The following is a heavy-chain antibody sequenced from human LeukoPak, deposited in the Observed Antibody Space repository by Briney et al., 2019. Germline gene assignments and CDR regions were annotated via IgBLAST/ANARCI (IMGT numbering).Heavy chain of an antibody. CDR3: AKDLGGYDFWSGYPPPGFFDY. Sequence: GGSLRLSCAASGFIFKNYGMNWVRQAPGKGLEWVSAISGSGGSTYYADSVKGRFTISRDNSKNTLYLQMNSLRAEDTAVYYCAKDLGGYDFWSGYPPPGFFDYWGQGTLVTVSS. CDR1: GFIFKNYG. CDR2: ISGSGGST. J-gene: IGHJ4*02. V-gene: IGHV3-23*01. D-gene: IGHD3-3*01.